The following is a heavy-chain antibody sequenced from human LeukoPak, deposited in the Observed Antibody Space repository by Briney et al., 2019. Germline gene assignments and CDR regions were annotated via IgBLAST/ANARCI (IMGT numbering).Heavy chain of an antibody. V-gene: IGHV4-59*08. CDR2: MFYSGST. D-gene: IGHD3-10*01. CDR1: GGSISSHF. J-gene: IGHJ6*02. Sequence: SETLSLTCTVSGGSISSHFWSWIRQPPGKGLEWIGYMFYSGSTNYNPSLKSRVTISVDTSKNQFSLKLSSVTAADTAVYYCARHPGTSSVYGSGRNYYGMDVWGQGTTVTVSS. CDR3: ARHPGTSSVYGSGRNYYGMDV.